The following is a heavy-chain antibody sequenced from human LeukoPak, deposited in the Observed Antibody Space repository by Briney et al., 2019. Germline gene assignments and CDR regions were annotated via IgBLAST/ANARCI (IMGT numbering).Heavy chain of an antibody. Sequence: AGSLRLSCAASGFTFRSFWIHWVRQAPGKGLVWVGRINNDGTDTIYADSVKGRFTVSRDNAKNTLYLQMNSLRVEDTAVYFCARGGFSHGFDVWGQGTVVTVSS. D-gene: IGHD5-12*01. CDR2: INNDGTDT. J-gene: IGHJ3*01. CDR1: GFTFRSFW. V-gene: IGHV3-74*01. CDR3: ARGGFSHGFDV.